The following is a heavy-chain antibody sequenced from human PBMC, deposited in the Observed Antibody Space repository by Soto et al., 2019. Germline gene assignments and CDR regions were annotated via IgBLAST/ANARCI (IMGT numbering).Heavy chain of an antibody. J-gene: IGHJ4*02. CDR1: GGSFSGYY. D-gene: IGHD6-13*01. CDR3: ARGPGIAADGTFGHLDY. V-gene: IGHV4-34*01. CDR2: INHSGST. Sequence: QVQLQQWGAGLLKPSETLSLTCAVYGGSFSGYYWSWIRQPPGKGLEWIGEINHSGSTNYNPSLKRRVTISVDTSKNQFSLKLSSVTAADTAVYYCARGPGIAADGTFGHLDYWGQGTLVTVSS.